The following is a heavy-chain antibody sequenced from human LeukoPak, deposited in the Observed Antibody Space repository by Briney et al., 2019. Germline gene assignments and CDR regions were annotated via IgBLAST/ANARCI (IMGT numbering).Heavy chain of an antibody. Sequence: GGSLRLSCAASGFTFSSYSMTWVRQAPGKGLEWVSSISSSSSYIYYADSVKGRFTISRDNAKNSLYLQMNSLRAEDTAVYYCAXGPXXRQNYYGMDVWGQGTTVTVSS. CDR2: ISSSSSYI. J-gene: IGHJ6*02. CDR3: AXGPXXRQNYYGMDV. CDR1: GFTFSSYS. V-gene: IGHV3-21*01.